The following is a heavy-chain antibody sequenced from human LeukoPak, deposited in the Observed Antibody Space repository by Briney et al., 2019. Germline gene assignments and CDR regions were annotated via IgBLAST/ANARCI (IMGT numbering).Heavy chain of an antibody. CDR2: INSDGSST. D-gene: IGHD6-6*01. J-gene: IGHJ6*03. CDR1: GFTFSSYW. CDR3: AKNGDFSSYYMDV. V-gene: IGHV3-74*01. Sequence: PGGSLRLSCAASGFTFSSYWMHWVRQAPRKGLVWVSRINSDGSSTRYADSVKGRFTISRNNAKNTLYLQMNSLRAEDTAVYYCAKNGDFSSYYMDVWGKGTTVTVSS.